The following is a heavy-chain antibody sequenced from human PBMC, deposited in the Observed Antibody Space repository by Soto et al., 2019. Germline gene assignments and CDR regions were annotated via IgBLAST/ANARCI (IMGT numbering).Heavy chain of an antibody. V-gene: IGHV1-3*01. J-gene: IGHJ4*02. CDR2: INAGNANT. D-gene: IGHD6-13*01. CDR3: ARAPRWYSFDY. Sequence: QVQLVQSGAEVKKPGASVKVSCKASGYTFTSYAMHWVRQAPGQRLEWMGWINAGNANTKYSQKFQGRVTFTRDTSASTAYTELRSLRSDDTAVYSCARAPRWYSFDYWGQGTLVTVSS. CDR1: GYTFTSYA.